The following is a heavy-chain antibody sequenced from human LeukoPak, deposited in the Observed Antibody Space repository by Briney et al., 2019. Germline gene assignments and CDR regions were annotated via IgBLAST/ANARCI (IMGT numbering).Heavy chain of an antibody. Sequence: SETLSLTCTVSGGSFTSDYWSWIRQPAGKGLEWIGRFYTSGTTNYNPSLKSRVTMSADTSKNQFSLKLSSVTAADTAVYYCARCRHGNCDYFDYWGQGTLVTVSS. CDR2: FYTSGTT. V-gene: IGHV4-4*07. CDR3: ARCRHGNCDYFDY. CDR1: GGSFTSDY. D-gene: IGHD1-7*01. J-gene: IGHJ4*02.